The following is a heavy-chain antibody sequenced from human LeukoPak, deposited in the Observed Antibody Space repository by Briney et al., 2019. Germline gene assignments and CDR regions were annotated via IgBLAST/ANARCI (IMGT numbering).Heavy chain of an antibody. CDR2: IYHSGTT. Sequence: SETLSLTCNVSGVSISTHYWSWIRQSPGEGLEWIWFIYHSGTTNYNPSLKSRVTISIDTSKNEFSLKLTSVTAADTAVYYCARDNNYYGSGSYHDYWGQGTLVTVSS. V-gene: IGHV4-59*11. D-gene: IGHD3-10*01. J-gene: IGHJ4*02. CDR3: ARDNNYYGSGSYHDY. CDR1: GVSISTHY.